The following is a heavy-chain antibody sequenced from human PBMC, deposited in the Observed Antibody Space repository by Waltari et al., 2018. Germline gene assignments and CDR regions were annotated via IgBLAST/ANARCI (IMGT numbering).Heavy chain of an antibody. Sequence: EVQVVESGGGLFQPGGSLRLSCAAPGFMLRKYWMHWVRQAPGKGLESVAYIDLDGSDTAYVDSVKGRFTISRDNAKSTVYLQMNSLRVDDTAVYYCTRGGFSHSMDVWGHGTTVTVSS. V-gene: IGHV3-74*01. CDR1: GFMLRKYW. CDR3: TRGGFSHSMDV. CDR2: IDLDGSDT. J-gene: IGHJ6*02. D-gene: IGHD3-3*01.